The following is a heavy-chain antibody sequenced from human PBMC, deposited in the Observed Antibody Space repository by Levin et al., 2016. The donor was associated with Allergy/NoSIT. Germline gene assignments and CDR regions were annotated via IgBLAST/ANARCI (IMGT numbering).Heavy chain of an antibody. Sequence: GESLKISCAGSGFTFSTYGMHWVRQTPGKGLEWVAGVSSDETYRNYVDSVKGRFTISRDNPRNTLYLQMNSLRAEDTGVYHCAKGLETVYDFRLGSWGQGTLVTVSS. CDR3: AKGLETVYDFRLGS. J-gene: IGHJ4*02. CDR2: VSSDETYR. D-gene: IGHD5/OR15-5a*01. CDR1: GFTFSTYG. V-gene: IGHV3-30*18.